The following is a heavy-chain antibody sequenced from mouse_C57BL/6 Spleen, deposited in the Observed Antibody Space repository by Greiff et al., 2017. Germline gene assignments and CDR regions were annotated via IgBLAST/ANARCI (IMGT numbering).Heavy chain of an antibody. Sequence: QVQLQQSGPELVKPGASVKISCKASGYAFSSSWMNWVKQRPGKGLEWIGRIYPGDGDTNNNGKFKGKATLTADKSSSTAYMQLSSLTSEDSAVYFCAGGDYGSSRYFDVWGTGTTVTVSS. J-gene: IGHJ1*03. V-gene: IGHV1-82*01. D-gene: IGHD1-1*01. CDR3: AGGDYGSSRYFDV. CDR1: GYAFSSSW. CDR2: IYPGDGDT.